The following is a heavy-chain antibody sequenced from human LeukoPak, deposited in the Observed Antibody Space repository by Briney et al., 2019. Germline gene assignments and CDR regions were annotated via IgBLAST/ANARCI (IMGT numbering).Heavy chain of an antibody. CDR2: IYYSGST. J-gene: IGHJ4*02. V-gene: IGHV4-39*01. CDR1: GGSISSSSYY. CDR3: ARDPIAAAH. D-gene: IGHD6-13*01. Sequence: ASETLSLTCTVSGGSISSSSYYWGWIRQPPGKGLEWIGSIYYSGSTYYNPYLKSRVTISVDTSKNQFSLKLSSVTAADTAVYYCARDPIAAAHWGQGTLVTVSS.